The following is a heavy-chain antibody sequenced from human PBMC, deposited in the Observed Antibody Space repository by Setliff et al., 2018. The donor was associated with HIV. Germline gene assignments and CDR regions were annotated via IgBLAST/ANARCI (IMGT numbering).Heavy chain of an antibody. CDR2: IYYSGNT. CDR1: GGSINNDIYF. J-gene: IGHJ5*01. D-gene: IGHD2-2*01. Sequence: PSETLSLTCSVSGGSINNDIYFWTWIRQHPGKGLEWIGYIYYSGNTYYHPSLKSRVTISVDTSKNQFSLKLRSLTAADTAVYYCARGAYRFDSWGQGNLVTVSS. V-gene: IGHV4-31*03. CDR3: ARGAYRFDS.